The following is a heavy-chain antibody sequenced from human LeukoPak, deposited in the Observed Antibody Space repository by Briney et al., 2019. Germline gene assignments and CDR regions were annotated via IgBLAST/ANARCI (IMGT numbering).Heavy chain of an antibody. D-gene: IGHD6-13*01. Sequence: PGRSLSLLHAASGFPFRTYWMNGVSQASGKGLEWVANIKQDGSEKYYVHYAKGRFTISRDNAENSLSLQLNSLRAEDTAVYFCPRGVGDSWFFDYWGQGALVTVS. CDR1: GFPFRTYW. CDR2: IKQDGSEK. CDR3: PRGVGDSWFFDY. J-gene: IGHJ4*02. V-gene: IGHV3-7*01.